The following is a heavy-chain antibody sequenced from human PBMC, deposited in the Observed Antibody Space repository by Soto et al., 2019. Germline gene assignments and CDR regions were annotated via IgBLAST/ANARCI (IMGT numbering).Heavy chain of an antibody. CDR2: IWYDGSNK. Sequence: GGSLRLSCAASGFTFSSYGMHWVRQAPGKGLEWVAVIWYDGSNKYYADSVKGRFTISRDNSKNTLYLHMNSLRAEDTAEYYCARDGLAYNWNERGGLDPWGQGTLVTVSS. V-gene: IGHV3-33*01. CDR3: ARDGLAYNWNERGGLDP. D-gene: IGHD1-20*01. J-gene: IGHJ5*02. CDR1: GFTFSSYG.